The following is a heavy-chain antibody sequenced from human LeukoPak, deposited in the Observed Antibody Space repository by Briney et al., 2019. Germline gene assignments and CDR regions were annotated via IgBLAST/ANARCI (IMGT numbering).Heavy chain of an antibody. D-gene: IGHD2-2*01. CDR2: ISSSSSYI. CDR3: ARAPQYQPYYFDY. CDR1: GFTFSSYS. V-gene: IGHV3-21*01. J-gene: IGHJ4*02. Sequence: GGSLRLSCAASGFTFSSYSMNWVRQAPGKGLEWVSSISSSSSYIYYAGSVKGRFTIPRDNAENSLYLQMNSLRAEDTAVYYCARAPQYQPYYFDYWGQGTLVTVSS.